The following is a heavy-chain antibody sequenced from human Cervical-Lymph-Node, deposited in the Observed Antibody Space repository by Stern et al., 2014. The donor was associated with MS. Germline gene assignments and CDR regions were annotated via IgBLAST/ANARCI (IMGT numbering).Heavy chain of an antibody. V-gene: IGHV5-10-1*01. CDR1: GYTFTNYW. J-gene: IGHJ4*02. CDR2: IDPSDSYT. D-gene: IGHD6-13*01. CDR3: ARRPTAGRKSFDL. Sequence: VQLEESGAEVKKPGESLRISCEASGYTFTNYWISWVRQVPGKGLEWMGRIDPSDSYTTYSPSFQGHVTISTDKSIKTAYLQWSSLKASDSAMYYCARRPTAGRKSFDLWGQGTLVTVSS.